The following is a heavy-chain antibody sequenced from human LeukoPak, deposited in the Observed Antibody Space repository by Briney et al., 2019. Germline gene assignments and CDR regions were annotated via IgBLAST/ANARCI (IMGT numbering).Heavy chain of an antibody. D-gene: IGHD1-26*01. CDR2: INWNSGSI. J-gene: IGHJ4*02. V-gene: IGHV3-9*03. CDR1: GFTFSSYW. Sequence: GGSLRLSCAASGFTFSSYWMHWVRQAPGKGLEWVSSINWNSGSIGYADSVKGRFTISRDNAKNSLYLQMNSLRAEDMALYYCAKGYSGSYYSPPTFDYWGQGTLVTVSS. CDR3: AKGYSGSYYSPPTFDY.